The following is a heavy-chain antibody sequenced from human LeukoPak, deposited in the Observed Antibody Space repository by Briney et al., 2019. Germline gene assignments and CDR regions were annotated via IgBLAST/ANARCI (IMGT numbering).Heavy chain of an antibody. D-gene: IGHD5-12*01. J-gene: IGHJ4*02. CDR1: GGSFSGYY. CDR3: ARGGGTYDGHGVVAY. CDR2: INHSGNT. Sequence: PSETLSLTCAVYGGSFSGYYWNWIRQPPGKGLEWIGEINHSGNTNYNPSLKSRVTISVDTSKNQFSLKLISVTAADTAVYYCARGGGTYDGHGVVAYWGQGPLVTVSS. V-gene: IGHV4-34*01.